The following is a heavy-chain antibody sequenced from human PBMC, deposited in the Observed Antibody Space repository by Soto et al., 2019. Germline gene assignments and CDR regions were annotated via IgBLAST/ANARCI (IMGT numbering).Heavy chain of an antibody. CDR1: GYSFTTYV. V-gene: IGHV1-18*01. Sequence: ASAKFSFKTSGYSFTTYVLSWVRQAPGRVLECVGWISGYNGKTNYAQKFQGTVILTTDTPTTTGYMEIKSLSSDDTAVYYCVRDTCYYGSGGPEPFEYWGQGPQVTV. CDR3: VRDTCYYGSGGPEPFEY. J-gene: IGHJ4*02. D-gene: IGHD3-22*01. CDR2: ISGYNGKT.